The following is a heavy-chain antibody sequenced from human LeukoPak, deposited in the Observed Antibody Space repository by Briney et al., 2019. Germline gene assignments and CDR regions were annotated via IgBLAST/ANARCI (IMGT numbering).Heavy chain of an antibody. CDR3: ARDRKTYYYGSGTHFDY. J-gene: IGHJ4*02. Sequence: GASVKVSCKASGYTFTSYGISWVRQAPGQRLEWMGWISTYNGNTDYAQKLQGRVTMTTDTSTSTAYMELRSLRSDDTAVYYCARDRKTYYYGSGTHFDYWGQGTLVTVSS. CDR2: ISTYNGNT. CDR1: GYTFTSYG. D-gene: IGHD3-10*01. V-gene: IGHV1-18*01.